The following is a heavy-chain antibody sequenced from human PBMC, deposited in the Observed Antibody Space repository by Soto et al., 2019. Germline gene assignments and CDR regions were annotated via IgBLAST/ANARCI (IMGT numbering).Heavy chain of an antibody. CDR3: ASGRVDGGELDL. D-gene: IGHD1-26*01. J-gene: IGHJ4*02. CDR1: GFTFRTYG. V-gene: IGHV3-33*01. CDR2: IWYDASNK. Sequence: VQLVESGGGVVQPGGSLRLSCAASGFTFRTYGMYWVRQAPGKGLEWVAVIWYDASNKNYADSVKGRFTISRDNSENTLYLQMDSLRDEYAAVYSCASGRVDGGELDLWGQGTVVTVSS.